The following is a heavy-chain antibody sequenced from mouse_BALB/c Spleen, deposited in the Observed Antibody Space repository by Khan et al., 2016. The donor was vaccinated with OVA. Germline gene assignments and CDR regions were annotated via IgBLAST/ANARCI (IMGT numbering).Heavy chain of an antibody. V-gene: IGHV2-2*02. Sequence: QVQLKESGPGLVQPSQSLSITCTVSGFSLTSYGVHWVRQSPGKGLEWLGVIWSGGSTDYNAAFISRLSISKDNSKSQVFFKMNSLQANDTAIYYSARILIGTRDYAMDNWGQGTSGTVSS. D-gene: IGHD2-14*01. CDR2: IWSGGST. CDR1: GFSLTSYG. CDR3: ARILIGTRDYAMDN. J-gene: IGHJ4*01.